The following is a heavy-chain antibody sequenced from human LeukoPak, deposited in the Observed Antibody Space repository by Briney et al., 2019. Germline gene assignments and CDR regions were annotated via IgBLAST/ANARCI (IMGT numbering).Heavy chain of an antibody. D-gene: IGHD3-22*01. J-gene: IGHJ4*02. CDR3: VREAYYYDSSGSGANSCPDY. V-gene: IGHV3-33*01. CDR1: GFTFSSYG. Sequence: GRSLRLSCAASGFTFSSYGMHWVRQAPGKGLEWVAVIWYDGSNKYYADSVKGRFTISRDNSKNTLYLQMNSLRAEDTAVYYCVREAYYYDSSGSGANSCPDYWGQGTLVTVSS. CDR2: IWYDGSNK.